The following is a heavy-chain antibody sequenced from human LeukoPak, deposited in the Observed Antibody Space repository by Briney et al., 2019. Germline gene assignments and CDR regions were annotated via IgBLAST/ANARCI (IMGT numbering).Heavy chain of an antibody. V-gene: IGHV4-59*01. J-gene: IGHJ4*02. CDR3: ARAGLRWLQSGYFDY. D-gene: IGHD5-24*01. CDR2: IYYSGST. CDR1: GGSISSYY. Sequence: SETLSLTCTVSGGSISSYYWSWIRQPPGKGLEWIGYIYYSGSTNYNPSLKSRVTISVDTSKNQFPLKLSSVTAADTAVYYCARAGLRWLQSGYFDYWGQGTLVTVSS.